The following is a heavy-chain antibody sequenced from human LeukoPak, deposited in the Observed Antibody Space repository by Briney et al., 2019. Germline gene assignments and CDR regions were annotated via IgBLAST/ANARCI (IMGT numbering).Heavy chain of an antibody. J-gene: IGHJ5*02. CDR2: IYYSGST. Sequence: PSETLSLTCAVSGGPISSYYWSWIRRPPGRGLGWIGYIYYSGSTNYNPSLKSRVTISVDTSKNQFSLKLSSVTAADTAVCYCARARGPEDSSSLRGWFDPWGQGTLVTVSS. D-gene: IGHD6-6*01. CDR3: ARARGPEDSSSLRGWFDP. CDR1: GGPISSYY. V-gene: IGHV4-59*01.